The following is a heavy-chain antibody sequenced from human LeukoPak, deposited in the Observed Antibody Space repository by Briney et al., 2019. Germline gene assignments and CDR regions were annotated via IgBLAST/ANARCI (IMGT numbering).Heavy chain of an antibody. V-gene: IGHV3-23*01. J-gene: IGHJ5*02. D-gene: IGHD3-10*01. CDR3: ASHYGSGSNNWLGP. Sequence: GGSLRLSCLASGFTFSNFGMSWVRHTAGKGLEWVSAISESGDATFYADSVQGRFTISRDNFKNTLYLQMNSLGAEDTAVYYCASHYGSGSNNWLGPWGQGALVTVSS. CDR1: GFTFSNFG. CDR2: ISESGDAT.